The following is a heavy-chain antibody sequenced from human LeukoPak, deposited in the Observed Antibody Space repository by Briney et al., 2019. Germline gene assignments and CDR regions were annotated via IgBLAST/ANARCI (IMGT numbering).Heavy chain of an antibody. CDR1: GFTVSSNY. Sequence: GGSLRLSCAASGFTVSSNYMSWVRQAPGKGLEWVSVIYSGGSTYYADSVKGRFTISRDNSKNTLYLQMNSLRAEDTAVYYCARVVRGSLYLDYWGQGTLVTVSS. J-gene: IGHJ4*02. D-gene: IGHD3-10*01. V-gene: IGHV3-66*01. CDR3: ARVVRGSLYLDY. CDR2: IYSGGST.